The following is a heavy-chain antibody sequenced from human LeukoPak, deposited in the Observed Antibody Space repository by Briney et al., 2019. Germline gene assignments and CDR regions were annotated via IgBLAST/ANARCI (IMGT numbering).Heavy chain of an antibody. CDR2: IYSGGST. CDR3: ARDSRNGRTFLGGGYFDY. Sequence: GGSLRLSCAASEFSVGSNYMTWVRQAPGKGLEWVSLIYSGGSTYYADSVKGRFTISRDNSKNTLYLQMNSLRAEDTAVYYCARDSRNGRTFLGGGYFDYWGQGTLVTVSS. D-gene: IGHD2-8*01. J-gene: IGHJ4*02. V-gene: IGHV3-66*01. CDR1: EFSVGSNY.